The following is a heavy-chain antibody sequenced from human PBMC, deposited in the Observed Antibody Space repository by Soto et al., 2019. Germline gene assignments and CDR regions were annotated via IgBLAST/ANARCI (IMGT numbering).Heavy chain of an antibody. CDR1: GGSFSGYY. Sequence: SETLSLTCAVYGGSFSGYYWSWIRQPPGKGLEWIGEINHSGSTNYNPSLKSRVTISVDTSKNQFSLKLSSVTAADTAVYYCARSYWSVNRRIAARKYYFDYWGQGTLVTVSS. V-gene: IGHV4-34*01. D-gene: IGHD6-6*01. CDR2: INHSGST. J-gene: IGHJ4*02. CDR3: ARSYWSVNRRIAARKYYFDY.